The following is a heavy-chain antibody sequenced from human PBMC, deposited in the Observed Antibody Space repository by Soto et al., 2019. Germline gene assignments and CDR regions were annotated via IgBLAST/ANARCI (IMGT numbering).Heavy chain of an antibody. CDR2: IYYSGST. Sequence: PSETLSLTCTVSGGSISSSGYYWGWIRQPPGKGLEWIGSIYYSGSTYYHPSLPSRVTISVDTSKNQFSLKLSSVPAADTAVYYCARHNAGFPRFDPWGQGTLVPVPS. J-gene: IGHJ5*02. D-gene: IGHD1-1*01. CDR1: GGSISSSGYY. V-gene: IGHV4-39*01. CDR3: ARHNAGFPRFDP.